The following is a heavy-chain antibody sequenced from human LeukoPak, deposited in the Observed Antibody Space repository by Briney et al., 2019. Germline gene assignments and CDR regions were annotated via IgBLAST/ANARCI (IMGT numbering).Heavy chain of an antibody. CDR2: INPNSGGT. V-gene: IGHV1-2*02. CDR3: ARVFPNYDILTGSFDY. CDR1: GYTFTGYY. J-gene: IGHJ4*02. D-gene: IGHD3-9*01. Sequence: ASVKLSCKASGYTFTGYYMHWVREAPGQGLEWMGWINPNSGGTNYAQKFQGRVTMTRDTSISTAYMELSRLRSDDTAVYYCARVFPNYDILTGSFDYWGQGTLVTVSS.